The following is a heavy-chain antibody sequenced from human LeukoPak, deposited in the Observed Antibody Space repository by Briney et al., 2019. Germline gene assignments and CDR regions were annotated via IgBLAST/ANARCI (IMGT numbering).Heavy chain of an antibody. CDR1: GGSFSGYY. CDR3: ARDDGYNVGLDY. J-gene: IGHJ4*02. CDR2: INHSGGT. D-gene: IGHD5-24*01. Sequence: SETLSLTCAVYGGSFSGYYWSWIRQPPGKGLEWIGEINHSGGTNYNPSLKSRVTISVDTSKNQFSLKLSSVTAADTAVYYCARDDGYNVGLDYWGQGTLVTVSS. V-gene: IGHV4-34*01.